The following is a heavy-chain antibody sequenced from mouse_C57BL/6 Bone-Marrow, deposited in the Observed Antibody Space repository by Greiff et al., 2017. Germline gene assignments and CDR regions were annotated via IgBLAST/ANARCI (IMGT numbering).Heavy chain of an antibody. CDR3: SSCGGNYFDF. V-gene: IGHV14-4*01. D-gene: IGHD1-1*02. CDR2: IDPEIGDT. J-gene: IGHJ2*01. Sequence: VQLQQSGAELVRPGASVKLSCTASGFNIKDDYIHWVKQRPEQGLEWIGWIDPEIGDTEYASKFQGKATIPSDTSSNTAYLQLSSLTSEDTAVYYCSSCGGNYFDFWGQGTPLTVAS. CDR1: GFNIKDDY.